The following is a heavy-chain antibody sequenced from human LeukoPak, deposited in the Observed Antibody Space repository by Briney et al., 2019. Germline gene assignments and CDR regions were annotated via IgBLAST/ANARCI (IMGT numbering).Heavy chain of an antibody. Sequence: GASVKVSCKASGYTFTGYYMHWVRQAPGQGLEWMGWINPNSGGTNYAQKFQGRVTMTRDTSISTAYMELSRLRSDDTAVYYCANSIDFDYGDYYFDYWGQGALVTISS. CDR2: INPNSGGT. V-gene: IGHV1-2*02. D-gene: IGHD4-17*01. J-gene: IGHJ4*02. CDR1: GYTFTGYY. CDR3: ANSIDFDYGDYYFDY.